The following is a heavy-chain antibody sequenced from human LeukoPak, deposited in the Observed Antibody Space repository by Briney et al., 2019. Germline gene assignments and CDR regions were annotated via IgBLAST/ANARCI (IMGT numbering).Heavy chain of an antibody. Sequence: GGSLRLSCAASGFTFSSYAMSWVRQAPGKGLEWVSAISGSGGSTYCADSVKGRFTISRDNSKNTLYLQMNSLRAEDTAVYYCAKGRVEQQRVRCYFDYWGRGPLVTVSS. V-gene: IGHV3-23*01. D-gene: IGHD6-13*01. CDR2: ISGSGGST. CDR3: AKGRVEQQRVRCYFDY. CDR1: GFTFSSYA. J-gene: IGHJ4*02.